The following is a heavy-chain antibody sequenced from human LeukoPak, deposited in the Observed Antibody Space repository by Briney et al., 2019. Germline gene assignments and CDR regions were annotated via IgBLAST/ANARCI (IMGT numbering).Heavy chain of an antibody. CDR2: ISYDGSNK. Sequence: GGSLRLSCAASGFTFSSYAMHWVRQAPGKGLEWVAVISYDGSNKYYADSVKGRFTISRDNSKNTLYLQMNSLRAEDTAVYYCARDSSDSSSYLDYWGQGTLVTVSS. CDR1: GFTFSSYA. J-gene: IGHJ4*02. V-gene: IGHV3-30*04. CDR3: ARDSSDSSSYLDY. D-gene: IGHD6-6*01.